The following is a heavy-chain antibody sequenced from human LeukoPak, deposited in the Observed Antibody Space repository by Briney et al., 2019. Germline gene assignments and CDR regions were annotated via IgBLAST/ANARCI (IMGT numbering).Heavy chain of an antibody. V-gene: IGHV1-18*01. CDR2: ISADTTRT. CDR1: GYTFTAFG. D-gene: IGHD3-10*01. J-gene: IGHJ5*02. Sequence: ASVKVSCKSSGYTFTAFGFSWVRQAPGQGLEWMGWISADTTRTIYTEKLQDRVTMTTDTSTSTTYMELRSLRSDDTAVYYCVRDGLDYYGSGTYYPNYNWFDPWGQGTLVTVSS. CDR3: VRDGLDYYGSGTYYPNYNWFDP.